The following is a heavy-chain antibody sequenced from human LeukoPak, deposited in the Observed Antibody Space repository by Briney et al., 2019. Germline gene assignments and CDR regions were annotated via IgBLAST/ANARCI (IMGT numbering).Heavy chain of an antibody. J-gene: IGHJ6*04. CDR2: ISSSGSTI. CDR3: AELGITMIGGV. V-gene: IGHV3-11*04. CDR1: GFTVSSNY. Sequence: GGSLRLSCAASGFTVSSNYMSWVRQAPGKGLEWVSYISSSGSTIYYADSVKGRFTISRDNAKNSLYLQMNSLRAEDTAVYYCAELGITMIGGVWGKGTTVTIPS. D-gene: IGHD3-10*02.